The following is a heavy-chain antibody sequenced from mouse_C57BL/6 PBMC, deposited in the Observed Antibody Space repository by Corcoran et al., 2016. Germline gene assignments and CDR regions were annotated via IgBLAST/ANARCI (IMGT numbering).Heavy chain of an antibody. Sequence: QVQLQQSGPELVKPGASVKISCKASGYTFTDYYINWVKQRPGQGLGWIGWIFPGSGSTYYNEKFKGKATLTVDKSSSTAYMLLSSLTSEDSAVYFCARSGSSIGYYYAMDYWGQGTSVTVSS. CDR2: IFPGSGST. J-gene: IGHJ4*01. V-gene: IGHV1-75*01. D-gene: IGHD1-1*01. CDR1: GYTFTDYY. CDR3: ARSGSSIGYYYAMDY.